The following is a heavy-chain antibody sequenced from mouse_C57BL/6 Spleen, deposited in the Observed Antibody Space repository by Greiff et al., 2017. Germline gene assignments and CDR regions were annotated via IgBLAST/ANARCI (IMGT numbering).Heavy chain of an antibody. D-gene: IGHD2-1*01. CDR3: TRDYGNHWYFDV. J-gene: IGHJ1*03. V-gene: IGHV1-15*01. Sequence: QVQLQQSGAELVRPGASVTLSCKASGYTFTDYEMHWVKQTPVHGLEWIGAIDPETGGTAYNQKFKGKAILTADKSSSTAYMELRSLTSEDSAVYYCTRDYGNHWYFDVWGTGTTVTVSS. CDR2: IDPETGGT. CDR1: GYTFTDYE.